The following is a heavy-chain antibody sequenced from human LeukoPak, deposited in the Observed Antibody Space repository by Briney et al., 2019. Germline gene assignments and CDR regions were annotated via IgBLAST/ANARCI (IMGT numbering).Heavy chain of an antibody. CDR2: IYSGGST. Sequence: GGSLRLSCAASGFTVSSDYMSWVRQAPGKGLEWVSVIYSGGSTYYADSVKGRFTISRDNSKNTLYLQMNSLRAEDTAVYYCASQKEYYYDSSGYYHDAFDIWGQGTMVNVSS. J-gene: IGHJ3*02. V-gene: IGHV3-53*01. CDR1: GFTVSSDY. D-gene: IGHD3-22*01. CDR3: ASQKEYYYDSSGYYHDAFDI.